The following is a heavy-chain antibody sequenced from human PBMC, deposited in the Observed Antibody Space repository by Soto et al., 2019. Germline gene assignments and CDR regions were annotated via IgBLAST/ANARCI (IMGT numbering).Heavy chain of an antibody. J-gene: IGHJ6*04. CDR3: ARGSRAVRGVSYYYYYYGMDV. V-gene: IGHV4-34*01. Sequence: SETLSLTCAVYGGSFSGYYWSWIRQPPGKGLEWIGEINHSGSTNYNPSLKSRGTISVDTSKNQFSLKLSSVPAADTAVYYCARGSRAVRGVSYYYYYYGMDVWGKVTTVTVSS. D-gene: IGHD3-10*01. CDR2: INHSGST. CDR1: GGSFSGYY.